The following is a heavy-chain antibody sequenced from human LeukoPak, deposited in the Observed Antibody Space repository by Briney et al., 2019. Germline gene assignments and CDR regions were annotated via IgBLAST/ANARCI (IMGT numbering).Heavy chain of an antibody. Sequence: PSETLSLTCAVYGGSFSGYYWSWIRQPPGKGLEWIGEINHSGSTNYNPSLKSRVTISVDTSKNQFSLKLSSVTAADTAVYYCARPSNYGSGSYGNWFDPWGQGTLVTVSS. D-gene: IGHD3-10*01. CDR3: ARPSNYGSGSYGNWFDP. CDR2: INHSGST. J-gene: IGHJ5*02. CDR1: GGSFSGYY. V-gene: IGHV4-34*01.